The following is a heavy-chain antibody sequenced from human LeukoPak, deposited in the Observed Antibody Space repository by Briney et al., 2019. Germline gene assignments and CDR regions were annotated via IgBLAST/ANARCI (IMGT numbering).Heavy chain of an antibody. J-gene: IGHJ4*02. CDR3: ARQSSDTAMTGFDFDY. V-gene: IGHV4-59*05. CDR1: GGSVSDYY. D-gene: IGHD5-18*01. Sequence: SETLSLTCTISGGSVSDYYWSWIRQSPGKGLEWIGSIYYSGSTYYNPSLKSRVTISVDTSKNQFSLKLSSVTAADTAVYYCARQSSDTAMTGFDFDYWGQGTLVTVSS. CDR2: IYYSGST.